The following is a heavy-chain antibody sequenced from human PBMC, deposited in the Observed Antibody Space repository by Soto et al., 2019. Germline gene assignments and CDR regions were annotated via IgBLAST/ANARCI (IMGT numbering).Heavy chain of an antibody. Sequence: EVQLVESGGGLVQPGGSLRLSCAASGFTFSPYWMSWVRQAPGKGLEWVAIIKDDGGDEHYLEAVRGRFTISRDNAKKSLYLAVDSLRVEDTAVYYCAGGSGWISDSWGQGTLVTVSS. J-gene: IGHJ4*02. V-gene: IGHV3-7*05. D-gene: IGHD6-19*01. CDR3: AGGSGWISDS. CDR1: GFTFSPYW. CDR2: IKDDGGDE.